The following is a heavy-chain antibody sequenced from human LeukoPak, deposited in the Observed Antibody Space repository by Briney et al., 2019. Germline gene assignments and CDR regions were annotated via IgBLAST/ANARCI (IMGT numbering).Heavy chain of an antibody. D-gene: IGHD5-12*01. Sequence: GGSLRLSCAASGFTFSSYSMNWVRQAPGKGLEWVSSISSSSSYIYYADSVKGRFTISRNNAKNSLYLQMNSLRAEDTAVYYCARDRIVGYSGYDDPPLEYWGQGTLVTVSS. CDR2: ISSSSSYI. J-gene: IGHJ4*02. CDR3: ARDRIVGYSGYDDPPLEY. V-gene: IGHV3-21*01. CDR1: GFTFSSYS.